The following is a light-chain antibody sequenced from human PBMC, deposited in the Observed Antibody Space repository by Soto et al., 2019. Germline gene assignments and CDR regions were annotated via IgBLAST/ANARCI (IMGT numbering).Light chain of an antibody. CDR3: AAWDDSLSGYV. J-gene: IGLJ1*01. CDR1: SSNIGSNY. V-gene: IGLV1-47*02. Sequence: QSVLTQPPSASGTPGQRVTISCSGSSSNIGSNYVYWYQQLPGKAPKLLIYSNNQRPSGVPDRFSGSKSGTSASLAISGLRSEDEADYYCAAWDDSLSGYVFGTGTKLTVL. CDR2: SNN.